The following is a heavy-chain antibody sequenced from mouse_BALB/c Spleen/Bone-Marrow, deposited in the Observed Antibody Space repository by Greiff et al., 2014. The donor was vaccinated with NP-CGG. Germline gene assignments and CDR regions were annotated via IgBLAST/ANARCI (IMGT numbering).Heavy chain of an antibody. J-gene: IGHJ1*01. CDR2: INPYNGAT. Sequence: EVQLQQSGPELVKPGASVKISCKASGYSFTGYYMHWVKQSHVKSLEWIGRINPYNGATSYNQNFKDKASLTVDKSSSTAYMELHSLTSEDSAVYYCARGYGNYDYWYFDVWGAGITVTVSS. D-gene: IGHD2-1*01. CDR1: GYSFTGYY. CDR3: ARGYGNYDYWYFDV. V-gene: IGHV1-26*01.